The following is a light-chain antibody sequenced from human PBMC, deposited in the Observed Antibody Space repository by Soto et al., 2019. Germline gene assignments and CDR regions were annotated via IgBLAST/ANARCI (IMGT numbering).Light chain of an antibody. CDR3: QQSYRTRSIT. J-gene: IGKJ5*01. Sequence: DLQMTQSPSSLSASVGDRVTITCRASESISRHLNWYQQKPGKAPDLMIYDASSLQNRVPSSFRRSGSWTELTFAINYLQPGDFAANYHQQSYRTRSITFGQVTRLEI. V-gene: IGKV1-39*01. CDR2: DAS. CDR1: ESISRH.